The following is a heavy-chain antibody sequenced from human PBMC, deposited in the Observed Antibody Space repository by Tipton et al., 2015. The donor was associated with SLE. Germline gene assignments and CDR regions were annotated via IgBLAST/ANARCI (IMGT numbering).Heavy chain of an antibody. J-gene: IGHJ3*02. CDR2: IYYSGST. Sequence: TLSLTCTVSGGSISSGDYYWSWIRQPPGKGLEWIGYIYYSGSTYYNPSLKSRVTISVDTSKNQFSLKLSSVTAADTAVYYCARDKGGYSYGYHDAFDIWGQGTMVTVSS. D-gene: IGHD5-18*01. CDR3: ARDKGGYSYGYHDAFDI. CDR1: GGSISSGDYY. V-gene: IGHV4-30-4*01.